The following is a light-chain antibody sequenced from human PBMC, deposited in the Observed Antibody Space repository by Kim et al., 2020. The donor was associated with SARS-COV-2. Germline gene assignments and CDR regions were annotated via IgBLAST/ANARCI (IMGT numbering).Light chain of an antibody. CDR1: QGMGNY. CDR2: AAS. V-gene: IGKV1-27*01. CDR3: QKYNSAPWT. Sequence: ASVGDRVNITCRASQGMGNYLAWYQQKPGKLPELLIYAASALQSGVPYRFSGGGSGTDFTLTSNSLQPEDVATYFCQKYNSAPWTFGQGTKVDIK. J-gene: IGKJ1*01.